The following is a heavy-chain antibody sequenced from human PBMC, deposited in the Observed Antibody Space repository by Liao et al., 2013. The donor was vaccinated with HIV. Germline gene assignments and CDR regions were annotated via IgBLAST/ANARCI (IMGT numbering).Heavy chain of an antibody. V-gene: IGHV4-34*01. CDR2: INHSGKT. D-gene: IGHD3-16*01. CDR3: ARAGGRYAGFDI. CDR1: GGSFSGYY. Sequence: QVQLQQWGAGLLKPSETLSLTCAVYGGSFSGYYWSWIRQPPGKGLEWIGEINHSGKTNYNPSLKSRVTISVDTSKNQLSLKLSSVTAADTAVYYCARAGGRYAGFDIWGQGTMVTVSS. J-gene: IGHJ3*02.